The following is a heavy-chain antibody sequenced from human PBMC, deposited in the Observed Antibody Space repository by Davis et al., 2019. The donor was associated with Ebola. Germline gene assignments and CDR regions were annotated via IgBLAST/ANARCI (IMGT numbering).Heavy chain of an antibody. CDR2: INHSGSP. Sequence: MPGGSLRLSCAVYVGSFSGYYWSWVRQPPGEGLECIGEINHSGSPKYNPSLMSRATISADTSKNQFSLKLRSLTAADTAVYYCARLGFWKLPLGAFDYWGQGTLVTVSS. CDR1: VGSFSGYY. J-gene: IGHJ4*02. V-gene: IGHV4-34*01. CDR3: ARLGFWKLPLGAFDY. D-gene: IGHD3-3*01.